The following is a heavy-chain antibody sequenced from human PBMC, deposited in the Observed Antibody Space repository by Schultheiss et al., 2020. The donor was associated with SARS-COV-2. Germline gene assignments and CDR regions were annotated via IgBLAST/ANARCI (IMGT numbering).Heavy chain of an antibody. V-gene: IGHV4-59*01. D-gene: IGHD5-18*01. CDR1: GGSISSYY. CDR3: ARDGYSYGTFGY. Sequence: SETLSLTCAVYGGSISSYYWSWIRQPPGKGLEWIGYISYSGSTNYNPSLKSRVTVSVDTSKNQFSLKLRSVTPADTAVYFCARDGYSYGTFGYWGQGTLVTVSS. J-gene: IGHJ4*02. CDR2: ISYSGST.